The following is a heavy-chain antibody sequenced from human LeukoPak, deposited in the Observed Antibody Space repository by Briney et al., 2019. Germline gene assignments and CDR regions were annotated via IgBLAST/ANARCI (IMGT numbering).Heavy chain of an antibody. CDR3: ARERSTNLDY. Sequence: ASVTVSCTASGYTFTSYYMHWVRQAPGQGLEWMGIINPSGGSTSYAQKFQGRVTMTRDTSTSTVYMELSSLRSEDTAVYYCARERSTNLDYWGQGTLVTVSS. D-gene: IGHD2-2*01. CDR2: INPSGGST. CDR1: GYTFTSYY. J-gene: IGHJ4*02. V-gene: IGHV1-46*01.